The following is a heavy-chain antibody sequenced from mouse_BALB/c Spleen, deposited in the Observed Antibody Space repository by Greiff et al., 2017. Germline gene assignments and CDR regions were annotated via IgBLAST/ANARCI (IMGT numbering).Heavy chain of an antibody. Sequence: QVQLQQSGAELVKPGASVKLSCKASGYTFTSYYMYWVKQRPGQGLEWIGEINPSNGGTNFNEKFKSKATLTVDKSSSTAYMQLSSLTSEDSAVYYCTRNDAHYYAMDYWGQGTSVTVSS. CDR1: GYTFTSYY. CDR2: INPSNGGT. D-gene: IGHD2-12*01. J-gene: IGHJ4*01. V-gene: IGHV1S81*02. CDR3: TRNDAHYYAMDY.